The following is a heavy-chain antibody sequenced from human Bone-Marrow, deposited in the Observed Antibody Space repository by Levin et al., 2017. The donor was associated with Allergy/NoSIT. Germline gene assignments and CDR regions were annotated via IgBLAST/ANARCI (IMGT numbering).Heavy chain of an antibody. Sequence: GGSLRLSCAASGFSFSSYAMSWVRQAPGKGLEWVSVISGSAGSTNYADSVKGRFTISRDNSKNTLNLQMNSLRAEEAGVYYWAKESGDSAGWGVDYWGQGTLVTVSS. CDR2: ISGSAGST. CDR1: GFSFSSYA. V-gene: IGHV3-23*01. CDR3: AKESGDSAGWGVDY. D-gene: IGHD6-19*01. J-gene: IGHJ4*02.